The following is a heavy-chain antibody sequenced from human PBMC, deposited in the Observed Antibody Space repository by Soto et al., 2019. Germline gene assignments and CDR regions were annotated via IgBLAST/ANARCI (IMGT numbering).Heavy chain of an antibody. CDR1: GFTFSSYG. D-gene: IGHD1-26*01. CDR3: EKDGAESVWCELLIDAFDI. V-gene: IGHV3-30*18. J-gene: IGHJ3*02. Sequence: GGSLRLSCAASGFTFSSYGMHWVRQAPGKGLEWVAVISYDGSNKYYADSEKVRFTIARDNSKNTLYMQMNSLRAEDSAVYYCEKDGAESVWCELLIDAFDIWGQGTMVTVSS. CDR2: ISYDGSNK.